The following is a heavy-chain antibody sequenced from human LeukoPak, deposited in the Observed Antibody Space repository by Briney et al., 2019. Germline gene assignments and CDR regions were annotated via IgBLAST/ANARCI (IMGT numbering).Heavy chain of an antibody. CDR3: AREVREQYGGKPFDY. CDR2: IYHSGST. CDR1: GGSISSGGYY. Sequence: PSETLSLTCAVSGGSISSGGYYWSWIRQPPGKGLEWIGYIYHSGSTYYNPSLKSRVTISVDRSKNQFSLKLSSVTAADTAVYYCAREVREQYGGKPFDYWGQGTLVTVSS. D-gene: IGHD4-23*01. J-gene: IGHJ4*02. V-gene: IGHV4-30-2*01.